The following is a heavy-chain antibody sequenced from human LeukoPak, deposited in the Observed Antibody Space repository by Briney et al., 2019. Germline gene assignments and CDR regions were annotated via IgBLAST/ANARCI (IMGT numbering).Heavy chain of an antibody. CDR2: IHYSGGT. CDR1: GYSLSSGYY. J-gene: IGHJ6*04. CDR3: ARDKWSGQLHLDV. Sequence: SETLSLTRAVSGYSLSSGYYWGWIRQSPGKGLEWLGSIHYSGGTYYNPSLEGRVTISEDTSKNHLSLRLSSVTAADTAVYYCARDKWSGQLHLDVWGKGTTVTVSS. D-gene: IGHD3-10*01. V-gene: IGHV4-38-2*02.